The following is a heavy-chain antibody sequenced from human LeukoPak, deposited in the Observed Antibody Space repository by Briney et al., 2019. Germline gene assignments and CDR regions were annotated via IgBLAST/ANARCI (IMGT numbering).Heavy chain of an antibody. J-gene: IGHJ3*02. CDR3: ARGWTASYSGSYYGAFDI. CDR1: DDSIYDYY. CDR2: IYYSGST. Sequence: PSETLSLTCTISDDSIYDYYWSWIRQPPGKGLEWIGYIYYSGSTNYNPSLKSRVTISVDTSKSQFSLKLSSVTAADTAVYYCARGWTASYSGSYYGAFDIWGQGTMVTVSS. V-gene: IGHV4-59*01. D-gene: IGHD1-26*01.